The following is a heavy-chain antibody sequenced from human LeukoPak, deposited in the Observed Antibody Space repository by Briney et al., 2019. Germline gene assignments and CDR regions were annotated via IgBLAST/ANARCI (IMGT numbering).Heavy chain of an antibody. CDR2: IYYSGST. Sequence: SETLSLTCTVSGGSISSSSYYWGWIRQPPGKGLEWIGSIYYSGSTYYNPSLKSRVTISVDTSKNQFSLKLSSVTAADTAVYYCASIRAISRELLDWFDPWGQGTLVSVSS. CDR3: ASIRAISRELLDWFDP. D-gene: IGHD1-26*01. CDR1: GGSISSSSYY. J-gene: IGHJ5*02. V-gene: IGHV4-39*07.